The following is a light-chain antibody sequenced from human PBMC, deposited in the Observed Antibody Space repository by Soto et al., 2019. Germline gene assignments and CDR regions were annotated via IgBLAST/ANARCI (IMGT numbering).Light chain of an antibody. J-gene: IGKJ2*01. V-gene: IGKV3-11*01. CDR3: QQRSSWPPYT. Sequence: EIVLTQSPATLSLSPGERATLSCRASQSVSSYLAWYQQKPGQAPRLLIYDASNRATGIPARFSGSGSGTDFPLTISSREPEDVAVYYWQQRSSWPPYTFGQGTKLEIK. CDR1: QSVSSY. CDR2: DAS.